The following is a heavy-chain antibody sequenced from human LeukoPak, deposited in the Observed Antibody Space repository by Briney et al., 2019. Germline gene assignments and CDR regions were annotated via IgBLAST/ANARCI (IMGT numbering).Heavy chain of an antibody. V-gene: IGHV4-34*01. D-gene: IGHD6-13*01. J-gene: IGHJ3*02. CDR2: INHSGST. Sequence: PSETLSLTCAVYGGSFSGYYWSWIRQPPGKGLEWIGEINHSGSTNYNPSLKSRVTISVDTSKNQFSLKLSSVTAADTAMYYCARASPAAGNAFDIWGQGTMVTVSS. CDR3: ARASPAAGNAFDI. CDR1: GGSFSGYY.